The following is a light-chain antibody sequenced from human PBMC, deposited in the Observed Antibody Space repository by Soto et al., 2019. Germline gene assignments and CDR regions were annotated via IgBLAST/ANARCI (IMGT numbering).Light chain of an antibody. CDR2: GAS. CDR3: QQLNSFPIP. CDR1: QGISSF. J-gene: IGKJ3*01. Sequence: IQLTQSPSSLSASAGDRVTITCRASQGISSFLAWYQQKPGKAPKLLIYGASTLQSGVPSRFSGSGSGTDFTLTIGSLQPEDFATYYCQQLNSFPIPFGPGTKVDIK. V-gene: IGKV1-9*01.